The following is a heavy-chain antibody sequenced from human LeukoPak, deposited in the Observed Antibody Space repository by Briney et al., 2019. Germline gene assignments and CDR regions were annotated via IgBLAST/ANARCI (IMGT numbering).Heavy chain of an antibody. CDR2: SYYYGST. CDR3: ARATYRAAGPFDY. Sequence: SDPLSLPCTVCGRPLSSHYLRWLRQPPPKGLEWIGSSYYYGSTYYNPPLKSRVTISVDTSKNQFSLKLSSVTAADTAVYYCARATYRAAGPFDYWGQGTLVTVSS. D-gene: IGHD6-13*01. CDR1: GRPLSSHY. J-gene: IGHJ4*02. V-gene: IGHV4-39*07.